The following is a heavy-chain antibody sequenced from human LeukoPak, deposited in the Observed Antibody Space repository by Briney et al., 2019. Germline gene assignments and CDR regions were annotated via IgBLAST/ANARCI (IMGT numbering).Heavy chain of an antibody. CDR2: INAGNGNT. J-gene: IGHJ4*02. CDR1: GYTFTSYA. D-gene: IGHD3-3*01. CDR3: ARDRGAIFGVAAPFGY. V-gene: IGHV1-3*01. Sequence: PSVKVSCKASGYTFTSYAMHWVRQAPGQRLEWMGWINAGNGNTKYSQKFQGRVTITRDTSASTAYMELSSLRSEDTAVYYCARDRGAIFGVAAPFGYWGQGTLVTVSS.